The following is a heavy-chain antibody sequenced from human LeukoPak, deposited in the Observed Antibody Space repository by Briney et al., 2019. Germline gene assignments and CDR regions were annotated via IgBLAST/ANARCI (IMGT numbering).Heavy chain of an antibody. J-gene: IGHJ4*02. CDR3: ASASITRYYFDY. V-gene: IGHV4-34*01. Sequence: PSETLSLTCAVYGGSFSGYYWSWIRQPPGKGLEWIGEINHSGSTNYNPSLKNRVTISVDTSKNQFSLKLSSVTAADTAVYYCASASITRYYFDYWGQGTLVTVSS. CDR1: GGSFSGYY. D-gene: IGHD4-11*01. CDR2: INHSGST.